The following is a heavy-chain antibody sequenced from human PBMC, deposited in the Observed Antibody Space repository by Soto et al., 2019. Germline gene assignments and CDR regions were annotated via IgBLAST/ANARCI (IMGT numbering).Heavy chain of an antibody. V-gene: IGHV1-18*01. J-gene: IGHJ5*02. Sequence: QVQLVQSGAEVKKPGASVKVSCKASGYTFTSYDISWVRQAPGQGLEWMGWISTYNGNTNYAQKPQGRATMTTDTSTSTAYMELRSLRSADTAVNYCARGFRVAATRWWFDPWGQGTLVTVSS. CDR3: ARGFRVAATRWWFDP. CDR1: GYTFTSYD. CDR2: ISTYNGNT. D-gene: IGHD2-15*01.